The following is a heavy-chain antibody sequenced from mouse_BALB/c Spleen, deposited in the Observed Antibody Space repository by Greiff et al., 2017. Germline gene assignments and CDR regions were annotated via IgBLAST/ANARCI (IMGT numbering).Heavy chain of an antibody. D-gene: IGHD1-1*01. CDR2: IYPGNSDT. V-gene: IGHV1-5*01. CDR3: TRSRVYYYGSSSWDY. Sequence: EVMLVESGTVLARPGASVKMSCKASGYTFTSYWMHWVKQRPGQGLEWIGAIYPGNSDTSYNQKFKGKAKLTAVTSTSTAYMELSSLTNEDSAVYYCTRSRVYYYGSSSWDYWGQGTTLTVSS. CDR1: GYTFTSYW. J-gene: IGHJ2*01.